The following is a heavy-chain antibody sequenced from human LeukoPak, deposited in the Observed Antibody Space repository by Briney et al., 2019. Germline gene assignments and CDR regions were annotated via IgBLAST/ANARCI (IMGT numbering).Heavy chain of an antibody. V-gene: IGHV3-21*01. Sequence: GGSLRLSCAASGFTFSSYSMNWVRQAPGKGLEWVSSISSSSSYIYYADSVKGRFTISRDNAKNSLYLQMNSLRAEDTAVYYCAREGYCSGGICYPIDYWGQGTLVTASS. J-gene: IGHJ4*02. D-gene: IGHD2-15*01. CDR3: AREGYCSGGICYPIDY. CDR1: GFTFSSYS. CDR2: ISSSSSYI.